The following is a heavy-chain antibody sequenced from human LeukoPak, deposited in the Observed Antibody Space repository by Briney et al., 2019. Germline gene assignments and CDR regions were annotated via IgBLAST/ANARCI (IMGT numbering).Heavy chain of an antibody. V-gene: IGHV5-51*01. Sequence: GESLKISCKGSGYSLTSYWFGWVRQMPGKGLEWMGIIYPGDSNTRYSPSFQGQVTISADKSISTAYLQWSSLKASASAIYYCARLGDCTSTSCSSPSYYYYYGMDVWGQGTTVIVSS. D-gene: IGHD2-2*01. CDR2: IYPGDSNT. CDR1: GYSLTSYW. J-gene: IGHJ6*02. CDR3: ARLGDCTSTSCSSPSYYYYYGMDV.